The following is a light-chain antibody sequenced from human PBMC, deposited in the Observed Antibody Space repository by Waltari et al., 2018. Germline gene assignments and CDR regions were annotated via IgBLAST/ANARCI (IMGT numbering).Light chain of an antibody. J-gene: IGKJ2*01. CDR1: QSVSSS. CDR2: DAS. V-gene: IGKV3-15*01. CDR3: QRYNNGGKT. Sequence: IVMTQSPATLSVSPGERATLSCRASQSVSSSLAWYQQKPGQAPRLIIYDASTRATGVPTRFSGSGSGTEFTLTISSLQSEDFAVYYCQRYNNGGKTFGPGTKLEIK.